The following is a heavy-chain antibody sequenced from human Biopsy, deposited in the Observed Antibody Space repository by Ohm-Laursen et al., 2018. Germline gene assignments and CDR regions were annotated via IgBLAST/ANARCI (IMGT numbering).Heavy chain of an antibody. J-gene: IGHJ5*02. V-gene: IGHV4-31*01. CDR1: GVSISSGGSY. Sequence: SETLSLTCSVSGVSISSGGSYWRWIRQRPGKGLEWIGYIFNSANTYYNPSLKNLITISGDTSKNQFSLKLNSETAADTAVYYCARGDYFDSNGYFWFDPWGQGTLVTVSS. CDR3: ARGDYFDSNGYFWFDP. CDR2: IFNSANT. D-gene: IGHD3-22*01.